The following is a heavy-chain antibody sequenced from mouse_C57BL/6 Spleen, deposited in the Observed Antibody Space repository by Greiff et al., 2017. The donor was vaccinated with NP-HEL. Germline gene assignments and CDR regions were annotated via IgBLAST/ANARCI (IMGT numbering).Heavy chain of an antibody. D-gene: IGHD4-1*01. CDR1: GYTFTSYW. V-gene: IGHV1-69*01. Sequence: QVQLQQPGAELVMPGASVKLSCKASGYTFTSYWMHWVKQRPGQGLEWIGEIDPSDSYTNYNQKFKGKSTLTVDKSSSTAYMQLSSLTSEDSAVYYCARMGLTVKDYFDYWGQGTTLTVSS. CDR3: ARMGLTVKDYFDY. J-gene: IGHJ2*01. CDR2: IDPSDSYT.